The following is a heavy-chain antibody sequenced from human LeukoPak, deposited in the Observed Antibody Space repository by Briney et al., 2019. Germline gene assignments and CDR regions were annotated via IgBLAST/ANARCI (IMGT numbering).Heavy chain of an antibody. CDR2: INPKSGGT. CDR1: GYTFIGYY. J-gene: IGHJ5*02. Sequence: ASVKVSCKASGYTFIGYYIHWVRQAPGQGLEWMGWINPKSGGTKYEQRFQGRVTMTRDTSISTAYMELSSVRSDDTAVYYCAREVERSGWSNWFDPWGQGTLVTVSS. CDR3: AREVERSGWSNWFDP. V-gene: IGHV1-2*02. D-gene: IGHD6-19*01.